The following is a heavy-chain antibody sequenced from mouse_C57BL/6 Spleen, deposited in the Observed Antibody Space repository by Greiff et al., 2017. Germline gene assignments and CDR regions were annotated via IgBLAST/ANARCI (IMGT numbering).Heavy chain of an antibody. Sequence: VQLQQSGAELVMPGASVKLSCKASGYTFTSYWMHWVKQRPGQGLEWIGEIDPSDSYTNYNQKFKGKSTLTVDKSSSTAYMQLSSLTSEDSAVYYCARGRYGSSYFDYWGQGTTLTVSS. CDR1: GYTFTSYW. CDR2: IDPSDSYT. J-gene: IGHJ2*01. D-gene: IGHD1-1*01. V-gene: IGHV1-69*01. CDR3: ARGRYGSSYFDY.